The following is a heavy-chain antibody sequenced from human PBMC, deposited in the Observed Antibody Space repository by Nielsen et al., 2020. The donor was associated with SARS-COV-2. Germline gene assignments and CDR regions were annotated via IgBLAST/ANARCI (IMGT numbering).Heavy chain of an antibody. D-gene: IGHD5-18*01. CDR1: GLTFSSYW. J-gene: IGHJ4*02. CDR2: IKQDGSEK. Sequence: GGSLRLSCAASGLTFSSYWMSWVRQAPGKGLEWVANIKQDGSEKYYVDSVKGRFTISRDNAKNSLYLQMNSLRAEDTAVYYCASGLWLLYYWGQGTLVTVSS. V-gene: IGHV3-7*03. CDR3: ASGLWLLYY.